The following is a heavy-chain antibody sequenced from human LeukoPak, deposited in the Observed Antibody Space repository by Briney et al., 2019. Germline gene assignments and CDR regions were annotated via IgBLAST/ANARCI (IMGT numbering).Heavy chain of an antibody. CDR2: VNRDGSET. CDR1: GFTFSSYA. CDR3: ARNNGMDV. Sequence: GGSLRLACAASGFTFSSYAMSWVRQVPGRGPEWVANVNRDGSETYYLDSVKGRFTISKDNAKNSLYLQMNSLRAEDTALYHCARNNGMDVWGQGTTVIVSS. V-gene: IGHV3-7*03. J-gene: IGHJ6*02.